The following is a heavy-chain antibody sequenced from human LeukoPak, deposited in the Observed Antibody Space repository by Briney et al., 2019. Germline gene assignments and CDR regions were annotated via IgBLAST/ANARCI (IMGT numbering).Heavy chain of an antibody. CDR1: LDSTTSNF. D-gene: IGHD1-14*01. V-gene: IGHV4-4*02. J-gene: IGHJ4*02. CDR3: AREILGGFNPGAY. Sequence: TSETLSLTCTVSLDSTTSNFWSWVRQPPGKGLEWIGEIHRSGSPNYNPSLQSRVTISIDRSRNQIVLELSSVTAADTAVYYCAREILGGFNPGAYWGQGILVTVSS. CDR2: IHRSGSP.